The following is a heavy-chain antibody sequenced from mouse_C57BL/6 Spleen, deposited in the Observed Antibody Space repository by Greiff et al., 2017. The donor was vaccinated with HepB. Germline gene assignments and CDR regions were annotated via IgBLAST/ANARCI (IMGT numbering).Heavy chain of an antibody. J-gene: IGHJ4*01. CDR3: TRSYYDYDENHLDY. D-gene: IGHD2-4*01. Sequence: VHLVESGAELVRPGASVTLSCKASGYTFTDYEMHWVKQTPVHGLEWIGAIDPETGGTAYNQKFKGKAILTADKSSSTAYMELRSLTSEDSAVYYCTRSYYDYDENHLDYWGQGTSVTVSS. V-gene: IGHV1-15*01. CDR2: IDPETGGT. CDR1: GYTFTDYE.